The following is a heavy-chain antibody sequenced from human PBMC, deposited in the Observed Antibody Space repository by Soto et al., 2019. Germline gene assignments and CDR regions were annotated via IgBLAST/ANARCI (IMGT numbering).Heavy chain of an antibody. CDR3: ARDKPYYCSSTSCSPSYSFFDP. CDR2: IYHSGST. D-gene: IGHD2-2*01. CDR1: GGSISSSNW. Sequence: SETLSLTCAVSGGSISSSNWWSWVRQPPGKGLEWIGEIYHSGSTNYNPSLKSRVTISVDKSKNQFSLKLSSVTAADTAVYYCARDKPYYCSSTSCSPSYSFFDPWGQGTLVTLSS. V-gene: IGHV4-4*02. J-gene: IGHJ5*02.